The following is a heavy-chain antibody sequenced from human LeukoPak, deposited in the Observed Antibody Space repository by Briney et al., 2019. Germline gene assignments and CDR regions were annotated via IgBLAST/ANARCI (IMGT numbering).Heavy chain of an antibody. Sequence: GGSLRLSFAACGCTFNNYAMSWLRQAPGKGLDWVSAITDSCWDTYHVDSVKGRFTIPRENSRNILYLQMNSLRVEDSAVYHCAKGSRTSRPYYFDFWGQGTLVTVSS. CDR1: GCTFNNYA. J-gene: IGHJ4*02. CDR2: ITDSCWDT. CDR3: AKGSRTSRPYYFDF. V-gene: IGHV3-23*01. D-gene: IGHD3/OR15-3a*01.